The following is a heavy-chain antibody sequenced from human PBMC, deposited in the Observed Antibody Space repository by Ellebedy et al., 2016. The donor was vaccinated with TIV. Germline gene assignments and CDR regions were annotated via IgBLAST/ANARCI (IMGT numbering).Heavy chain of an antibody. V-gene: IGHV3-30*18. J-gene: IGHJ4*02. CDR2: TVYDGSFE. CDR3: AKDFSEQWLEGLSDY. D-gene: IGHD6-19*01. Sequence: PGGSLRLSCTASGFTFSNYGIHWVRQAPGKGLEWLAVTVYDGSFEYYADSVKGRFTVYRDSSKNTVFLQMNSLRPEETAVYYCAKDFSEQWLEGLSDYWGQGTLVIVSS. CDR1: GFTFSNYG.